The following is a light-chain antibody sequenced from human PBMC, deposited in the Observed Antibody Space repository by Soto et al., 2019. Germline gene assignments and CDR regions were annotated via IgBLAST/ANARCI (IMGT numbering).Light chain of an antibody. V-gene: IGKV1-27*01. CDR2: GSS. CDR3: QKYDSDPRT. Sequence: DIQMTQSPSSLSASVGDRVTITCRASQGISNFLAWYQQKPGEVPILLIYGSSTLQSGVPSRFSGSGSGTDFTLTISSLEPKDVATYYCQKYDSDPRTFGQGTKVEIK. J-gene: IGKJ1*01. CDR1: QGISNF.